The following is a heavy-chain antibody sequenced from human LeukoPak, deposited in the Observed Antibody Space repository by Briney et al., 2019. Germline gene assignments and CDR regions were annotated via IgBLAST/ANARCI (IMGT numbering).Heavy chain of an antibody. D-gene: IGHD7-27*01. CDR2: IKQDGSEK. CDR3: ARDGEIGTDY. J-gene: IGHJ4*02. V-gene: IGHV3-7*01. Sequence: SGGSLRLSCAASGSTFSSYWMSWVRKAPGKGLEWVANIKQDGSEKYYVDSVKGRFTISRDNAKNSLYLQMNSLRAEDTAVYYCARDGEIGTDYWGQGTLVTVSS. CDR1: GSTFSSYW.